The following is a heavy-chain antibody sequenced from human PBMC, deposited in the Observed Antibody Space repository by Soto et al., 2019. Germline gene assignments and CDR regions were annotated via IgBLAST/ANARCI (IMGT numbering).Heavy chain of an antibody. CDR1: GYTFTSYD. CDR3: AREMTRRGMDV. CDR2: MNPNSGNT. J-gene: IGHJ6*02. V-gene: IGHV1-8*01. Sequence: ASVKVSCKASGYTFTSYDINWVRQATGQGLEWMGWMNPNSGNTGYAQKFQGRVTMTRNTSLTTAYMELSSLRSEDTAVYYCAREMTRRGMDVWGQGTTVTVSS.